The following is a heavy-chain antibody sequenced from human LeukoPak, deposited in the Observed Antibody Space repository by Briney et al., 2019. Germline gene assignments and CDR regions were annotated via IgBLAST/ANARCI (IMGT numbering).Heavy chain of an antibody. CDR3: ARDHYYDSSGYSYRRRLTNAFDI. D-gene: IGHD3-22*01. J-gene: IGHJ3*02. CDR2: INHSGGT. Sequence: SETLSLTCAVYGGSFSGYYWSWIRQPPGKGLEWIGEINHSGGTNYNPSLKSRVTISVDTSKNQFSLKLSSVTAADTAVYYCARDHYYDSSGYSYRRRLTNAFDIWGQGTMVTVSS. V-gene: IGHV4-34*01. CDR1: GGSFSGYY.